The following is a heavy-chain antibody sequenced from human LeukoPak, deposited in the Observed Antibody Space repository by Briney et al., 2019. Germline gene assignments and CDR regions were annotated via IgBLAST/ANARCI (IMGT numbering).Heavy chain of an antibody. V-gene: IGHV1-2*02. J-gene: IGHJ4*02. D-gene: IGHD6-19*01. CDR3: ARLGYSSGGDY. CDR2: INPNSGDT. CDR1: GYTFTSYG. Sequence: ASVKVSCKASGYTFTSYGISWVRQAPGQGLEWMGWINPNSGDTNYAQKFQGRVTMTRDTSISTAYMELSRLRSDDTAVYYCARLGYSSGGDYWGQGALVTVSS.